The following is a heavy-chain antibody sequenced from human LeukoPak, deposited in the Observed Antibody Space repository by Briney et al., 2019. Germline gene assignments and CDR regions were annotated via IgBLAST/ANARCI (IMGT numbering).Heavy chain of an antibody. Sequence: SETLSLTCAVYGGSFSGYYWSWIRQPPGKGLEGIGEINHSGSTNYNPSLKSRVTISVDTSKNQFSLKLSSVTAADTAVYYCAIVVGATLADAFDIWGQGTMVTVSS. CDR2: INHSGST. V-gene: IGHV4-34*01. D-gene: IGHD1-26*01. CDR3: AIVVGATLADAFDI. CDR1: GGSFSGYY. J-gene: IGHJ3*02.